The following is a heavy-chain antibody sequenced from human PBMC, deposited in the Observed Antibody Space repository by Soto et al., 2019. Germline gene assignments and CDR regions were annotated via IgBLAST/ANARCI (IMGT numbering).Heavy chain of an antibody. J-gene: IGHJ5*02. V-gene: IGHV3-23*01. Sequence: HPGGSLRLSCAASGFTFSSYAMSWVRQAPGKGLEWVSAISGSGGSTYYADSVKGRFTISSDNSKSTLYLQMNSLRAEDTAVYYCAKDPDSRDSSSPDWFDTWGQGTLVTVS. CDR3: AKDPDSRDSSSPDWFDT. CDR2: ISGSGGST. CDR1: GFTFSSYA. D-gene: IGHD3-22*01.